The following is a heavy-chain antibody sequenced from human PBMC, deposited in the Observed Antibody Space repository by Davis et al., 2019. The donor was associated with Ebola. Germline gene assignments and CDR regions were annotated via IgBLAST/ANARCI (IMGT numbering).Heavy chain of an antibody. CDR2: IWYDGSNK. Sequence: GESLKISCAASGFTFSSYGMHWVRQAPGKGLEWVAVIWYDGSNKYYADSVKGRFTISRDNSKNTLYLQMNSLRAEDTAVYYCARDLSWELLIHYGMDVWGQGTTVTVSS. V-gene: IGHV3-33*01. CDR3: ARDLSWELLIHYGMDV. CDR1: GFTFSSYG. D-gene: IGHD1-26*01. J-gene: IGHJ6*02.